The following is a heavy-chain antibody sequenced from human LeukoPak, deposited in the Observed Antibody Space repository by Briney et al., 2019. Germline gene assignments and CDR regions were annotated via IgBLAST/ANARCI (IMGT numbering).Heavy chain of an antibody. Sequence: SETLSLTCTVSGGSISSYYWSWIRQPPGKGLEWIGYIYYSGSTNYNPSLKSRVTISVDTSKNQFSLKLSSVTAADTAIYYCARARRDRLFDYWGQGTLVTVSS. CDR2: IYYSGST. CDR3: ARARRDRLFDY. D-gene: IGHD2-21*01. J-gene: IGHJ4*02. V-gene: IGHV4-59*01. CDR1: GGSISSYY.